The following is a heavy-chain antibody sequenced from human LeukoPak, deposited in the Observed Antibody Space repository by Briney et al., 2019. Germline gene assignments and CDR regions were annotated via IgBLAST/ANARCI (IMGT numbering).Heavy chain of an antibody. Sequence: SETLSLTCAVYGGSFSGYYWSWIRQPPGKGLEWIGEINHSGSTNYNPSLKSRVTISVDTSKNQFSLKLSSVTAADTAVYYCARGTHMITFGGVIVTRSGMDYWGQGTLVTVSS. V-gene: IGHV4-34*01. CDR3: ARGTHMITFGGVIVTRSGMDY. J-gene: IGHJ4*02. CDR1: GGSFSGYY. D-gene: IGHD3-16*02. CDR2: INHSGST.